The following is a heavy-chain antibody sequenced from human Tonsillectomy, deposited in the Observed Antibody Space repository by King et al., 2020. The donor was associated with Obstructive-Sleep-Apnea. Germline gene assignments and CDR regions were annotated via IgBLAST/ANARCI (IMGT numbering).Heavy chain of an antibody. CDR3: ARENPEYSRNFDY. J-gene: IGHJ4*02. CDR2: ISYDGSNK. Sequence: VQLVQSGGGVVQPGRSLRLSCAASGFTFRTYAMHWVRQAPGKGLEWVAVISYDGSNKYYADSVKGRFTISRDNSKNTLYLQMNSLRAEDTAVYYCARENPEYSRNFDYWGQGTLVTVSS. CDR1: GFTFRTYA. D-gene: IGHD6-6*01. V-gene: IGHV3-30*04.